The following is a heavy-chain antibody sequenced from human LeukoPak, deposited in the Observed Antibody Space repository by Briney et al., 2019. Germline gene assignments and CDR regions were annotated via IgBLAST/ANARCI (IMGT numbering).Heavy chain of an antibody. CDR3: ARPLQGIVGATGFDY. CDR1: EYSFATYW. D-gene: IGHD1-26*01. Sequence: GESLKISCQGSEYSFATYWIAWLRQMPGKGLEWMGIIYPSDSDTRYSPSFQGQVTISADKSIKTAYLQWSSLKASDTAIYYCARPLQGIVGATGFDYWGQGTLVTVSS. CDR2: IYPSDSDT. J-gene: IGHJ4*02. V-gene: IGHV5-51*01.